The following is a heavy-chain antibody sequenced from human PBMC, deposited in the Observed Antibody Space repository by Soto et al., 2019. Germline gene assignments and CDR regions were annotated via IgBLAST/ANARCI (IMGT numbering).Heavy chain of an antibody. CDR3: AKDTPGYYYGMDV. V-gene: IGHV3-30*18. CDR2: ISYDGSNK. Sequence: QVQLVESGGGVVQPGRSLRLSCAASGFTFSSYGMHWVRQAPGKGLEWVAVISYDGSNKYYADSVKGRFTISRDNSKNTLYLQMNSLRAEDTAVYYCAKDTPGYYYGMDVW. CDR1: GFTFSSYG. J-gene: IGHJ6*01.